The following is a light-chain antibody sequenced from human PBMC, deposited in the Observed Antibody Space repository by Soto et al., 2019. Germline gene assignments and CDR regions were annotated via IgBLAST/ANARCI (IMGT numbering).Light chain of an antibody. V-gene: IGLV2-14*03. CDR2: DVS. CDR3: RPYATSNTRQLV. CDR1: SSDVGGYNY. Sequence: QSALTQPASVSGSPGQSITISCTGTSSDVGGYNYVSWYQHHPGKAPKLMIYDVSNRPSVVSIRFSGSRSDNTACLTISGLQPEDEADYHCRPYATSNTRQLVVGTGTKVTVL. J-gene: IGLJ1*01.